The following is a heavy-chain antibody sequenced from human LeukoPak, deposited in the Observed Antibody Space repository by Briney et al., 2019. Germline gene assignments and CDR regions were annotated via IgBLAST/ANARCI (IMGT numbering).Heavy chain of an antibody. D-gene: IGHD3-16*01. CDR2: ISSSGSTI. V-gene: IGHV3-11*04. CDR3: ASANYGTYYYYYYMDV. CDR1: GLTFSDYY. J-gene: IGHJ6*03. Sequence: GGSLRLSCAASGLTFSDYYMSWIRQAPGKGLEWVSYISSSGSTIYYADSVKGRFTITRDNAKNSLYLQMNSLRAEDTAVYYCASANYGTYYYYYYMDVWGKGTTVTVSS.